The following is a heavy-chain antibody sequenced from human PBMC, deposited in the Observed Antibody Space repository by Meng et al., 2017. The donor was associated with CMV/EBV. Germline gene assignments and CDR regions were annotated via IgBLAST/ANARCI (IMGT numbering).Heavy chain of an antibody. D-gene: IGHD2-15*01. CDR1: GYTFTGYY. Sequence: VQLVQAGDRVKKPVVYVKVSCKSSGYTFTGYYMHWVRQAPGQGLEWMGWINPNSGGTNYAQKFQGRVTMTRDTSISTAYMELSRLRSDDTAVYYCARSMVVAGDWFDPWGQGTLVTVSS. CDR3: ARSMVVAGDWFDP. CDR2: INPNSGGT. J-gene: IGHJ5*02. V-gene: IGHV1-2*02.